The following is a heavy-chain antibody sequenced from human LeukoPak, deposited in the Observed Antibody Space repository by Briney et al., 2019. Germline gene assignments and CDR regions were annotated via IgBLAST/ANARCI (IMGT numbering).Heavy chain of an antibody. CDR1: GFTFSSYG. D-gene: IGHD7-27*01. V-gene: IGHV4-38-2*01. J-gene: IGHJ5*02. CDR2: IYYSGST. Sequence: GSLRLSCAASGFTFSSYGMSWVRQPPGKGLEWIGSIYYSGSTYDNPSLKSRVTISVDTSKNQFSLKLISVTAADTAVYYCARSHWGPFGSRIANWFDPWGQGTLVTVSS. CDR3: ARSHWGPFGSRIANWFDP.